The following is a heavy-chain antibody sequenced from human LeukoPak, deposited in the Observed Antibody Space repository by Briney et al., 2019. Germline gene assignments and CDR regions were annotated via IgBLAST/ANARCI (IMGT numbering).Heavy chain of an antibody. CDR1: GFTFVNSA. CDR3: ARGSTPGNGYYFDY. CDR2: ITGGGDT. Sequence: GGSLRLSCAASGFTFVNSAMGWVRQAPGKGLEWGSSITGGGDTYYADSVRGRFTISRDNSRNTLYLQMNGLRAEDTDVYYCARGSTPGNGYYFDYWGQGTLVTVSS. J-gene: IGHJ4*02. V-gene: IGHV3-23*01. D-gene: IGHD3-10*01.